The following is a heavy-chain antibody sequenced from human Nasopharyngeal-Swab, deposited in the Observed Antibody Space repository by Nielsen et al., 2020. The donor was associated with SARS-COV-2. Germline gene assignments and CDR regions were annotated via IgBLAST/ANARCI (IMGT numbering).Heavy chain of an antibody. CDR3: ARDNPQRI. D-gene: IGHD2-2*01. Sequence: GGSLRLSCAASGFTFSSYEMNWVRQAPGKGLEWVSYISSSGSTLYYADSVKVRFTISRDNAKNSLYLQMNSLRAEDTAVYYCARDNPQRIWGQGTMVTVSS. V-gene: IGHV3-48*03. J-gene: IGHJ3*02. CDR2: ISSSGSTL. CDR1: GFTFSSYE.